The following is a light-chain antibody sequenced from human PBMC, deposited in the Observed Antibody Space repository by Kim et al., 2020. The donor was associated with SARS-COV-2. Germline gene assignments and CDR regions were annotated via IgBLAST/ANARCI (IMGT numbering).Light chain of an antibody. Sequence: QSVTISCTGSSCNIGSGYDVHWYQQLPGTAPNLLIYGNSNRPSGVRDRFSGSKSGTSASLAITGLQAEDEADYYCQSYDSSLSGSVFGGGTQLTVL. CDR3: QSYDSSLSGSV. CDR1: SCNIGSGYD. CDR2: GNS. J-gene: IGLJ3*02. V-gene: IGLV1-40*01.